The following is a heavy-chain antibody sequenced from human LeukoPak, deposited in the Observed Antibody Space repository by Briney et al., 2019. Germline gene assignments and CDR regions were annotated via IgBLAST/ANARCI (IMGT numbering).Heavy chain of an antibody. CDR1: GYHFTIYW. CDR2: IYPRDSDT. D-gene: IGHD3-16*01. Sequence: VESLKISFQGSGYHFTIYWIGLVPPMPGKGLGWMGIIYPRDSDTIYSPSFQARVTISADKSISTAYLQWSSLEASDTAMYYCAIFDFLFGEIDNWFDPWGQGSQVTVSS. J-gene: IGHJ5*02. CDR3: AIFDFLFGEIDNWFDP. V-gene: IGHV5-51*01.